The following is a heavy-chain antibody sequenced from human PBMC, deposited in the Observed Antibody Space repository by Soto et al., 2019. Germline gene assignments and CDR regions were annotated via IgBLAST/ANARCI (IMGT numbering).Heavy chain of an antibody. CDR2: MNPNSGNT. CDR3: ARVARKVLWFGESVDAFDI. CDR1: GYTFTSYD. V-gene: IGHV1-8*01. D-gene: IGHD3-10*01. Sequence: QVQLVQSGAEVKKPGASVKVSCKASGYTFTSYDINWVRQATGQGLEWMGWMNPNSGNTGYAQKFQGRVTMTRNTSISTAYMELSSLRSEDTAVYYCARVARKVLWFGESVDAFDIWGQGTMVTVSS. J-gene: IGHJ3*02.